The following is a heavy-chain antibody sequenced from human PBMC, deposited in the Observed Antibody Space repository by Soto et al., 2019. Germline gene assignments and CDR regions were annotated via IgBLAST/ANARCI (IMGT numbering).Heavy chain of an antibody. CDR2: ISAYNGNT. Sequence: QVQLVQSGAEVKKPGASVKVSCKASGYTFTSYGISWVRQAPGQGLEWMGWISAYNGNTNYAQKLQGRVTMTTDTSTSTDYMELRSLRSDDTAVYYCARADDSSGYYPDLFDYWGQGTLVTVSS. J-gene: IGHJ4*02. D-gene: IGHD3-22*01. CDR3: ARADDSSGYYPDLFDY. V-gene: IGHV1-18*01. CDR1: GYTFTSYG.